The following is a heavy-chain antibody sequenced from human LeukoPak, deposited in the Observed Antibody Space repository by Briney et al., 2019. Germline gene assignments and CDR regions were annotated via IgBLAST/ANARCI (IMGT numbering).Heavy chain of an antibody. V-gene: IGHV3-30-3*01. CDR2: ISYDGSNK. Sequence: GRSLRLSCAASGFTFSSYAMRWVRQAPGKGLEWVAVISYDGSNKYYADSVKGRFTISRDNSKNTPYLQMNSLRAEDTAVYYCATSQFTVRYYFDYWGQGTLVTVSS. D-gene: IGHD4-17*01. CDR1: GFTFSSYA. CDR3: ATSQFTVRYYFDY. J-gene: IGHJ4*02.